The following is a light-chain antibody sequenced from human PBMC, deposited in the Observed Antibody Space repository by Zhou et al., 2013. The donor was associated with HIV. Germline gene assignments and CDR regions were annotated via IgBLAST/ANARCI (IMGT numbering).Light chain of an antibody. J-gene: IGKJ3*01. Sequence: DIVMTQSPLSLPVTPGEPASISCRSSQSLLYSNGYNYLDWYLQKPGQSPQLLIYLGSNRASGVPDRFSGSGSGTDFTTENTAEWRLRMLGFSYCMQALQTPLTFG. CDR1: QSLLYSNGYNY. V-gene: IGKV2-28*01. CDR3: MQALQTPLT. CDR2: LGS.